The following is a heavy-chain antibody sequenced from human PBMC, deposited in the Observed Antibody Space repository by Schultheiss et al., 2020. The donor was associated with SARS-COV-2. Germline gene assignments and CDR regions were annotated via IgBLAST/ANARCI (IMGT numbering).Heavy chain of an antibody. Sequence: ASVKVSCKASGYTFTGYYMHWVRQAPGQGLEWMGWINPNSGGTNYAQKFQGRVTMTTDTSTSTAYMELRSLRSDDTAVYYCARDSGYSSSWYEGFVGPSDNWFDPWGQGTLVTVSS. CDR3: ARDSGYSSSWYEGFVGPSDNWFDP. CDR2: INPNSGGT. D-gene: IGHD6-13*01. J-gene: IGHJ5*02. CDR1: GYTFTGYY. V-gene: IGHV1-2*02.